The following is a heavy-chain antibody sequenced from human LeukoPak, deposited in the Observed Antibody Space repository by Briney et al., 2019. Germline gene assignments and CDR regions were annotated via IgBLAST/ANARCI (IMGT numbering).Heavy chain of an antibody. V-gene: IGHV5-51*01. CDR3: ARHAGYCTGGKCYSFYYFDY. Sequence: GESLKIPCKASGYTFTNYWIGWVRHTPGKGLEWIGIIHPGDSDTRYRTSFQGQVTMSVDESTSTAYLPWTSLKASDTAIYYCARHAGYCTGGKCYSFYYFDYWGQGTLVTVSS. D-gene: IGHD2-15*01. CDR2: IHPGDSDT. J-gene: IGHJ4*02. CDR1: GYTFTNYW.